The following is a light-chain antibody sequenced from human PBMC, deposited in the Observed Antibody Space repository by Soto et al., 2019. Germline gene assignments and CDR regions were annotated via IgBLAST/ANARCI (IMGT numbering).Light chain of an antibody. V-gene: IGKV3D-20*02. J-gene: IGKJ5*01. Sequence: EIVLTQSPGTLSFSPGERATLSCRASQGVSSSYLAWYQQKPGQAPRLLIYDASNRAAGIPARFSGSGSGTDFTLTISSLEPEDFAIYYCQQRQYWPPITFGQGTRLEIK. CDR2: DAS. CDR3: QQRQYWPPIT. CDR1: QGVSSSY.